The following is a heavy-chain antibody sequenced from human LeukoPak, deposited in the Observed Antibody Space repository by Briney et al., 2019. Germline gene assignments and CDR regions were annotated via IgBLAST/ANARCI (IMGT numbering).Heavy chain of an antibody. CDR1: GFTFSSYE. CDR3: ARRPAYYDILTADW. V-gene: IGHV3-48*03. D-gene: IGHD3-9*01. J-gene: IGHJ4*02. Sequence: GGSLRLSCAASGFTFSSYEMNWVRQAPGKGLEWVSYISSSGSTTYYADSVKGRFTISRDNAKNSLYLQMNSLRAEDTSVYYCARRPAYYDILTADWWGQGTLVTVSS. CDR2: ISSSGSTT.